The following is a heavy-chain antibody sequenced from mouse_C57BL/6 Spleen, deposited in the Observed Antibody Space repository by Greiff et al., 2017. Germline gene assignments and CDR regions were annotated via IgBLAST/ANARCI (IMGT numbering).Heavy chain of an antibody. V-gene: IGHV5-17*01. CDR2: ISSGSSTI. Sequence: EVKLMESGGGLVKPGGSLKLSCAASGFTFSDYGMHWVRQAPEKGLEWVAYISSGSSTIYYADTVKGLFTISRDNANNTLFLQMTSLRSEDTAMYYCTRTGHFDYWGQGTTLTVSS. CDR3: TRTGHFDY. CDR1: GFTFSDYG. J-gene: IGHJ2*01. D-gene: IGHD4-1*01.